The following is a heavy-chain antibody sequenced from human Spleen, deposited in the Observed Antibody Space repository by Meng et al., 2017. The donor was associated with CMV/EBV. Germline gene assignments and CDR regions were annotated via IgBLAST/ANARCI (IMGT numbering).Heavy chain of an antibody. CDR1: GYSISSGYY. V-gene: IGHV4-38-2*02. Sequence: SETLSLTCTVSGYSISSGYYWGWIRQPPGKGLEWIGSIYYSGSTYYNPSLKSRVTISVDTSKNQFSLKLSSVTAADTAVYYCAREGRGYYDSSGYPYWYFDLWGRGTLVTVSS. D-gene: IGHD3-22*01. J-gene: IGHJ2*01. CDR2: IYYSGST. CDR3: AREGRGYYDSSGYPYWYFDL.